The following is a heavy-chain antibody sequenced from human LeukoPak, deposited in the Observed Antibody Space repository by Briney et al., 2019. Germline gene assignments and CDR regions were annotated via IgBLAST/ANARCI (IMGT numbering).Heavy chain of an antibody. D-gene: IGHD6-13*01. CDR2: IYYSGST. V-gene: IGHV4-59*01. CDR3: ARENLQVRAAGILRWFDP. J-gene: IGHJ5*02. Sequence: SETLSLTCTVSGGSISSYYWSWIRQPPGKGLEWIGYIYYSGSTNYNPSLKSRVTISVDTSKNQFSLKLSSVTAADTAMYYCARENLQVRAAGILRWFDPWGQGTLVTVSS. CDR1: GGSISSYY.